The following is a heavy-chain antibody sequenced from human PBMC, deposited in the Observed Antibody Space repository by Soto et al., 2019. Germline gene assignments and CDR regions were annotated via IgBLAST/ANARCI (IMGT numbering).Heavy chain of an antibody. D-gene: IGHD6-6*01. Sequence: GASVKVSCKASGFSFTGYYIHWPRQAPGQGLEWMGWINAHSGGTEYAQKFQGRVILTRDTSIATAYLTLTSLTSDDTALYYCAKDLTRQLAYWLDPWGQGTQVTVSS. CDR3: AKDLTRQLAYWLDP. CDR2: INAHSGGT. J-gene: IGHJ5*02. CDR1: GFSFTGYY. V-gene: IGHV1-2*02.